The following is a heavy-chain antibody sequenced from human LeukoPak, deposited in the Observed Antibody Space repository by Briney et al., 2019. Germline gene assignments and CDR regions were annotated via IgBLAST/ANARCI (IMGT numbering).Heavy chain of an antibody. CDR3: ARGNWFDP. V-gene: IGHV4-34*01. CDR2: INHSGST. Sequence: SESLSLTCAVYGGSFSGYYWSWIRQPPGKGLEWIGEINHSGSTNYNPSLKSRVTISVDTSKNQFSLKLSPVTAADTAVYYCARGNWFDPWGQGTLVTVSS. CDR1: GGSFSGYY. J-gene: IGHJ5*02.